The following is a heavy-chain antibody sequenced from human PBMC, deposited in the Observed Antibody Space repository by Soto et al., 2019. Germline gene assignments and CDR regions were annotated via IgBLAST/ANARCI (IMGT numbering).Heavy chain of an antibody. CDR2: IYYSGST. J-gene: IGHJ3*02. D-gene: IGHD3-22*01. V-gene: IGHV4-31*03. CDR1: GGSLSSGGYY. CDR3: AREGYYYDSSGYSPFDI. Sequence: QVQLQESGPGLVKPSQTLSLTCNVSGGSLSSGGYYWSWIRQHPGKGLEWIGYIYYSGSTYYNPSLKSRVTISVDTSKNQFSLERISVTAADTAVYYCAREGYYYDSSGYSPFDIWGQGTMVTDSS.